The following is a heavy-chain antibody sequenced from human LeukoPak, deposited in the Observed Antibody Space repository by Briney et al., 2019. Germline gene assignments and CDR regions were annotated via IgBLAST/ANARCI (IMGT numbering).Heavy chain of an antibody. V-gene: IGHV1-69*05. D-gene: IGHD6-13*01. J-gene: IGHJ4*02. CDR1: GYTFTSYG. CDR3: ARGYSSSWYRYFDY. CDR2: IIPIFGTA. Sequence: GASVKVSCKASGYTFTSYGISWVRQAPGQGLEWMGGIIPIFGTANYAQKFQGRVTITTDESTSTAYMELSSLRSEDTAVYYCARGYSSSWYRYFDYWGQGTLVTVSS.